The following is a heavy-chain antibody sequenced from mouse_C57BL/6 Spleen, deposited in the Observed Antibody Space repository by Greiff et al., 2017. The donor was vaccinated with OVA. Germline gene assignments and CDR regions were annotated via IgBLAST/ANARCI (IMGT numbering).Heavy chain of an antibody. V-gene: IGHV5-17*01. Sequence: EVQLVESGGGLVKPGGSLKLSCAASGFTFSDYRMHWVRQAPEKGLEWVAYISSGSSTIYYADTVKGRFTISRDNAKNTLFLQMTSLRSEDTAMYYCARNRGAWFAYWGQGTLVTVSA. D-gene: IGHD2-14*01. CDR3: ARNRGAWFAY. CDR1: GFTFSDYR. J-gene: IGHJ3*01. CDR2: ISSGSSTI.